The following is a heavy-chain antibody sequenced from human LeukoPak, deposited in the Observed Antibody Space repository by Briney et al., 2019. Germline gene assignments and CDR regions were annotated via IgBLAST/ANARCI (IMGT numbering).Heavy chain of an antibody. CDR3: ARDRSRIVVGTSDY. J-gene: IGHJ4*02. D-gene: IGHD3-22*01. Sequence: PGGSLRLSCAASGFTFSSYSMNWVRQAPGKGLEWVSSISSSSSYIYYADSVKGRFTISRDNAKNSLYLQMNSLRAEDTAVYHCARDRSRIVVGTSDYWGQGTLVTVSS. CDR2: ISSSSSYI. CDR1: GFTFSSYS. V-gene: IGHV3-21*01.